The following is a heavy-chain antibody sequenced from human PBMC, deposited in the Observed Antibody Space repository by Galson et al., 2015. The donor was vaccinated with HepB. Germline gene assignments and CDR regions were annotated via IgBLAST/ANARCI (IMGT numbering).Heavy chain of an antibody. Sequence: SLRLSCAASGFTFSSYAMSWVRQAPGKGLEWVSGIGGSGTATPYADSVKGRFTISRDNSKNTLYLQMNTLRPEDTAIYYCANIGYYHDTRGYMGAYWGQGTLVTVSS. CDR2: IGGSGTAT. CDR3: ANIGYYHDTRGYMGAY. J-gene: IGHJ4*02. CDR1: GFTFSSYA. V-gene: IGHV3-23*01. D-gene: IGHD3-22*01.